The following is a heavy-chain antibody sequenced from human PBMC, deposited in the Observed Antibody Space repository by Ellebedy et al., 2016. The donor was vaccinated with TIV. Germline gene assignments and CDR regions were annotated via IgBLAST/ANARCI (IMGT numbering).Heavy chain of an antibody. J-gene: IGHJ3*02. CDR3: ANGAYDI. V-gene: IGHV3-48*04. CDR2: ISSTGTTI. CDR1: GFTFSNNS. Sequence: PGGSLRLSCAASGFTFSNNSMNWVRQAPRKGLEWVSYISSTGTTIYYADSVKGRFTISRDNAKISLYLLMNSLTAEDTAVYYCANGAYDIWGQGTMVTVSS.